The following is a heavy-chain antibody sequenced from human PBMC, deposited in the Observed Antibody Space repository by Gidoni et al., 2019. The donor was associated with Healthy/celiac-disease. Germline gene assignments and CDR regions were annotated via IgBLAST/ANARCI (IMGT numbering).Heavy chain of an antibody. CDR3: ARVSGSYHPAGYYYYYGMDV. V-gene: IGHV1-18*01. CDR1: GYTFTSYG. J-gene: IGHJ6*02. Sequence: QVQLVQSGAEVQKPGASVKVYCKDSGYTFTSYGIRWVRQAPGQGLEWRGWISAYNRNTNYAQKLQGRVTMTTDTSTSTAYMELRSLRSDDTAVYYCARVSGSYHPAGYYYYYGMDVWGQGTTVTVSS. CDR2: ISAYNRNT. D-gene: IGHD1-26*01.